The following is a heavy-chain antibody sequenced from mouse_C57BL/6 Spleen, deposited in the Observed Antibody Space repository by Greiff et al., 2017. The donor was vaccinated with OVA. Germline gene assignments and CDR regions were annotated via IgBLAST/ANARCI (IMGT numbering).Heavy chain of an antibody. Sequence: QVQLQQPGAELVMPGASVKLSCKASGYTFTSYWMHWVKQRPGQGLEWIGEIDPSDSYTNYNQKFKGKATLTVDKSSSTAYMQLSSLTSEDSAVYYCARRASWTGEVYYAMDYWGQGTSVTVSS. V-gene: IGHV1-69*01. J-gene: IGHJ4*01. CDR3: ARRASWTGEVYYAMDY. D-gene: IGHD6-1*01. CDR1: GYTFTSYW. CDR2: IDPSDSYT.